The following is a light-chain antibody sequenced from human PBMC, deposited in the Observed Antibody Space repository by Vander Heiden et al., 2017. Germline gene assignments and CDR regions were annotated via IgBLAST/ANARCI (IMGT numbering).Light chain of an antibody. J-gene: IGKJ1*01. CDR3: QQRTNWPPT. V-gene: IGKV3-11*01. CDR2: DAS. Sequence: EIVLTQSPATLSLSPGERATLSCRASQSVSSSLAWYQQKPGQAPRLLIYDASNRATGIPARFSGSGSGTDFTLTISSLEPEDFAVYYCQQRTNWPPTFGQ. CDR1: QSVSSS.